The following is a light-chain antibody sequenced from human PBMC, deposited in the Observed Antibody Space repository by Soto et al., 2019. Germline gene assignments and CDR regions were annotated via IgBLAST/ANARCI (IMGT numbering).Light chain of an antibody. CDR1: QSISSW. CDR3: QKYNSAPLT. V-gene: IGKV1-5*01. J-gene: IGKJ3*01. CDR2: DAS. Sequence: DIQMTQSPSTLSASVGDRVTITCRASQSISSWLAWYQQKPGKAPKLLIYDASSLESGVPSRFSGSRSGTDFTLTVSSLQPEDVATYYCQKYNSAPLTFGPGTKVDI.